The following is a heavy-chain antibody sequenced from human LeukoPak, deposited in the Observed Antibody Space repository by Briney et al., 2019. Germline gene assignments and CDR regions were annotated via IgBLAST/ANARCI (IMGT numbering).Heavy chain of an antibody. CDR3: ARDSLGYYYDSSGSTLDY. J-gene: IGHJ4*02. D-gene: IGHD3-22*01. CDR2: IKRDGSEK. V-gene: IGHV3-7*01. Sequence: GGSLRLSCAASGFTFSSYWMSWVRQAPGKGLEWVANIKRDGSEKYYEDSVKGRFTISRDNAKNSLYLQMNSLRAEDTAVYYCARDSLGYYYDSSGSTLDYWGQGTLVTVSS. CDR1: GFTFSSYW.